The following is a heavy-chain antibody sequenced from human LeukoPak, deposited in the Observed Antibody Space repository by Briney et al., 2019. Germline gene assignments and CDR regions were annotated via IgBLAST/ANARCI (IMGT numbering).Heavy chain of an antibody. D-gene: IGHD5-12*01. CDR1: GFTFSDYY. CDR2: ISSSSSYT. V-gene: IGHV3-11*05. CDR3: ARDSGYSGYSDY. J-gene: IGHJ4*02. Sequence: GASLILSCAASGFTFSDYYMSWILQPPGKGLEWVSYISSSSSYTDYEDSVKGRFTISRDNAKNSLNLQMNSMRAEDTAVYYCARDSGYSGYSDYWGQGTLVTVS.